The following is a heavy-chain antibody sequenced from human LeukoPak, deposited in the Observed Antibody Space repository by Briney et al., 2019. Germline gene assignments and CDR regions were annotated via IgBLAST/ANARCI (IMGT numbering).Heavy chain of an antibody. CDR1: GYTFTDYY. V-gene: IGHV1-2*02. D-gene: IGHD6-19*01. CDR2: INPDSGGT. Sequence: ASVKVPCKASGYTFTDYYMHWVRQAPGQGLEWRGWINPDSGGTNYAQKFQGRVTMTRDTSISTAYMELSRLRSDDTAVYYCARDQGSSGWSDFDYWGQGTLVTVSS. CDR3: ARDQGSSGWSDFDY. J-gene: IGHJ4*02.